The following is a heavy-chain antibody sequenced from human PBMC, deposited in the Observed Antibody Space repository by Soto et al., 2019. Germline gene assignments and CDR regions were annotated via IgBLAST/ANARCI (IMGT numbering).Heavy chain of an antibody. J-gene: IGHJ4*02. D-gene: IGHD1-26*01. CDR2: ISFSSNDI. V-gene: IGHV3-21*01. CDR1: GFTFSSSG. CDR3: AKSGLLGDPNFFDY. Sequence: EVQLVESGGGLVKPGGSLRLSCAASGFTFSSSGMNWVRQAPGKGLEWVSAISFSSNDIFSSDSLKGRFTISRDNAKDALYIQMTSLTVEDTAVYYCAKSGLLGDPNFFDYWGQGIMVAVAS.